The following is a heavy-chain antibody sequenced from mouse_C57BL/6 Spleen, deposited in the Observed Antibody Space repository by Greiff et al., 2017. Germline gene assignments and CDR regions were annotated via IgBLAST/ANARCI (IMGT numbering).Heavy chain of an antibody. Sequence: VKLMESGAELVKPGASVKISCKASGYAFSSYWMNWVKQRPGKGLEWIGQIYPGDGDTNYNGKFKGKATLTADKSSSTAYMQLSSLTSEDSAVYFCARSGDYYGSSYWYFDVWGTGTTVTVSS. CDR2: IYPGDGDT. D-gene: IGHD1-1*01. CDR3: ARSGDYYGSSYWYFDV. J-gene: IGHJ1*03. CDR1: GYAFSSYW. V-gene: IGHV1-80*01.